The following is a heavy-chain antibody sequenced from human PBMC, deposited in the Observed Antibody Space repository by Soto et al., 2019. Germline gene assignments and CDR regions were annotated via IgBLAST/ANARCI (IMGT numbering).Heavy chain of an antibody. CDR2: IYVTGAV. V-gene: IGHV4-31*03. J-gene: IGHJ5*02. CDR1: GAALNSGNYY. D-gene: IGHD2-21*01. Sequence: SETLSLTCSVSGAALNSGNYYWSWIRQVPGKGLEWIGHIYVTGAVDYNPSLRDRITISQDTSERQFSLNLRLVTAADTAVYYCARLRIATNNYKWFDPWGQDTLVTVSS. CDR3: ARLRIATNNYKWFDP.